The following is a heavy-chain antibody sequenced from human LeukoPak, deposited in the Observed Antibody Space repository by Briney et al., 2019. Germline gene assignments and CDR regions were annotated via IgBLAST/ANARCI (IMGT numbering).Heavy chain of an antibody. CDR3: ARGGSITMIVVVITGYFDY. CDR2: ISYDGSNK. D-gene: IGHD3-22*01. CDR1: GFTLSSYA. J-gene: IGHJ4*02. V-gene: IGHV3-30-3*01. Sequence: GGSLRLSCAASGFTLSSYAMHWVRQAPGKGLEWVAVISYDGSNKYYADSVKGRFTISRDNSKNTLYLQMNSLRAEDTAVYYCARGGSITMIVVVITGYFDYWGQGTLVTVSS.